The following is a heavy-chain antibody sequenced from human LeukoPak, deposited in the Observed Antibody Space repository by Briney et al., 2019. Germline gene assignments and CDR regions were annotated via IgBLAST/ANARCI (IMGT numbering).Heavy chain of an antibody. V-gene: IGHV3-23*01. J-gene: IGHJ4*02. CDR1: GFTFSTYS. CDR2: ISGSGGST. Sequence: GGSLRLSCAASGFTFSTYSMNWVRQAPGKGLEWVSAISGSGGSTYYADSVKGRFTISRDNSKNTLYLQMNSLRAEDTAVYYCARGWDRDCSSTSCYIAYNWGQGTLVTVSS. CDR3: ARGWDRDCSSTSCYIAYN. D-gene: IGHD2-2*02.